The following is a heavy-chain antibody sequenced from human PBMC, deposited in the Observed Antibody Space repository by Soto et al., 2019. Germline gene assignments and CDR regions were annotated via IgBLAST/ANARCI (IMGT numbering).Heavy chain of an antibody. Sequence: GGSLRLSCAASGFTFSSYAMSWVRQAPGKGLEWVSAISGSGGSTYYADSVQGRFTISRDNSTNTLYLQMNSLRAEDTAVYYCAKDKQTYYYYYMDVWGKGTTVTVSS. J-gene: IGHJ6*03. D-gene: IGHD6-13*01. CDR3: AKDKQTYYYYYMDV. V-gene: IGHV3-23*01. CDR2: ISGSGGST. CDR1: GFTFSSYA.